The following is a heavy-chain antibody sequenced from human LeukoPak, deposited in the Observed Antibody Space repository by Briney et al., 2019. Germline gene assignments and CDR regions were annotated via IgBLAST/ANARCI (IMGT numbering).Heavy chain of an antibody. D-gene: IGHD6-6*01. CDR3: ARSSYSSSSSV. V-gene: IGHV3-7*03. CDR2: INSDGSGG. J-gene: IGHJ3*01. CDR1: GFTFSGFW. Sequence: GGSLRLSCAVSGFTFSGFWMSWSRQAPGKGLEWVASINSDGSGGYYADVVKGRFTISRDNAKNSLYLQISSLRAEDTAVYYCARSSYSSSSSVWGQGTMVTVSS.